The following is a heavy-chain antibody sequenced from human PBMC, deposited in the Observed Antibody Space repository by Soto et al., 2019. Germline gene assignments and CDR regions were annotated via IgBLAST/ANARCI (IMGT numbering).Heavy chain of an antibody. CDR3: ARVKLRYSSSHNFDS. Sequence: PSETLSLTCSVSGASVSSGSFYWSWIRQPPGKGLEWIGFIYNNETFNYNPSLKSRDTLSVDTSKHRFSLKLSSVTAADTAVYYCARVKLRYSSSHNFDSWGPGALVTVSS. CDR1: GASVSSGSFY. J-gene: IGHJ4*02. D-gene: IGHD6-19*01. V-gene: IGHV4-61*03. CDR2: IYNNETF.